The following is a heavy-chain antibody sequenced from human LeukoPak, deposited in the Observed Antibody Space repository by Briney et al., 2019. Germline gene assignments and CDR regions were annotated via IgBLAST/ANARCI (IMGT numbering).Heavy chain of an antibody. CDR3: ARLGLYHYYYYMDV. CDR1: GGSISSYY. V-gene: IGHV4-4*09. Sequence: SETLSLTCTVSGGSISSYYWSWIRQPPGKGLEWIGYIYTSGSTNYNPSLKSRVTISVDTSKNQFSLKLSSVTAVDTAVYYCARLGLYHYYYYMDVWGKGTTVTVSS. CDR2: IYTSGST. D-gene: IGHD1-26*01. J-gene: IGHJ6*03.